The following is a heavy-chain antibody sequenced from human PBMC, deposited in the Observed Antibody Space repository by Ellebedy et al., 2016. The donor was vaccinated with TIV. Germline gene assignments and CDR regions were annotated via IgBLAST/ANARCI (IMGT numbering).Heavy chain of an antibody. V-gene: IGHV5-51*01. Sequence: PGGSLRLSCKGSGYTFTTYWIGWVRQMPGKGLEWMGFISPGDSDARYSPSFEGQVTIAADKSINTAYVQWSSLKASDTAMYYCARQHSGGWYSLPEYWGQGTLVTVSS. D-gene: IGHD6-19*01. J-gene: IGHJ4*02. CDR1: GYTFTTYW. CDR2: ISPGDSDA. CDR3: ARQHSGGWYSLPEY.